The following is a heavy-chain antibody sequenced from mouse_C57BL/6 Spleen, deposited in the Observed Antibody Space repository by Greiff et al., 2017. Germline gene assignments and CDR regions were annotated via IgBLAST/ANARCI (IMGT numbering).Heavy chain of an antibody. D-gene: IGHD1-1*01. CDR2: INPSSGYT. J-gene: IGHJ1*03. V-gene: IGHV1-4*01. CDR1: GYTFTSYT. Sequence: VQLQQSGAELARPGASVKMSCKASGYTFTSYTMHWVKQRPGQGLEWIGYINPSSGYTKYNQKFKDKATLTADKSSSTAYMQLSSLTSEDSAVYYCASEGDYYGSSYRYFDGWGTGTTVTVSS. CDR3: ASEGDYYGSSYRYFDG.